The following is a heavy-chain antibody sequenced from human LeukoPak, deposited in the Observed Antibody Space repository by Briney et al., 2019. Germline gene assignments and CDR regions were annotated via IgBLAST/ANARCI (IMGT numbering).Heavy chain of an antibody. CDR3: ARVGGSGSGPHYYYYYYMDV. CDR2: IYYSGST. Sequence: PSETLSLTCTVSGVSISSSSYYWGWLRQPPGKGLEWIGSIYYSGSTYYNPSLKSRVTISVDTSKNQFSLKLSSVTAADTAVYYCARVGGSGSGPHYYYYYYMDVWGKGTTVTVSS. J-gene: IGHJ6*03. V-gene: IGHV4-39*07. D-gene: IGHD3-10*01. CDR1: GVSISSSSYY.